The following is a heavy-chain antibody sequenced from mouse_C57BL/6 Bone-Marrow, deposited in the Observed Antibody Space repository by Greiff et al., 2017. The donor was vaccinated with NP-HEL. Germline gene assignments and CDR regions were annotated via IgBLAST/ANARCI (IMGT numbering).Heavy chain of an antibody. D-gene: IGHD3-2*02. V-gene: IGHV5-2*03. Sequence: EVMLVESGGGLVQPGESLKLSCESNEYEFPSHDMSWVRKTPEKRLELVAAINSDGGSTYYPDTMERRFIISRDNTKKTLYLQMSSLRSEDTALYYCAIRGQLRLRRYFDYWGQGTTLTVSS. J-gene: IGHJ2*01. CDR1: EYEFPSHD. CDR3: AIRGQLRLRRYFDY. CDR2: INSDGGST.